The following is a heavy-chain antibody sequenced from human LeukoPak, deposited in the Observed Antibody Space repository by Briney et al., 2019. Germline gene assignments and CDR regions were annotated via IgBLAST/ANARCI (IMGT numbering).Heavy chain of an antibody. V-gene: IGHV4-34*01. Sequence: SETLSLTCAVYGGPFSGYYWSWIRQPPGKGLEWIGEINHSGSTNYNPSLKSRVTISVDTSKSQFSLKLSSVTAADTAVYYCARGGRVVPAATRWFDPWGQGTLVTVSS. CDR3: ARGGRVVPAATRWFDP. CDR1: GGPFSGYY. D-gene: IGHD2-2*01. CDR2: INHSGST. J-gene: IGHJ5*02.